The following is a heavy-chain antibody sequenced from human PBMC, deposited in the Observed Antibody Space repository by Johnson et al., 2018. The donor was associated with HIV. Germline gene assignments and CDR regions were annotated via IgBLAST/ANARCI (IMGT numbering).Heavy chain of an antibody. J-gene: IGHJ3*02. V-gene: IGHV3-66*01. CDR2: IYSGGST. Sequence: VQLVESGGGLVQPGGSLRLSCAASGITFDEYALHWVRQAPGKGLEWVSVIYSGGSTYHADSVRGRFTISRDNSKNTLYLQMNSLKVEDTAVYYCARDLIVGATRGGAFDIWGQGTMVTVSS. CDR3: ARDLIVGATRGGAFDI. CDR1: GITFDEYA. D-gene: IGHD1-26*01.